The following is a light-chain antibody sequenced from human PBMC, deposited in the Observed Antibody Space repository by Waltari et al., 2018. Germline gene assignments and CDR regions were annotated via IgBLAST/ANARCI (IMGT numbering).Light chain of an antibody. V-gene: IGKV3-11*01. CDR3: QQRSAWPTT. Sequence: EIVVTQSPATLSLSPGEGATLSCRTSESVSSNLAWFQQKEGKPPRLVIYDASSRAADTPARFSGGGSVTDYTLTISSLEPEDFATYYCQQRSAWPTTFGQGTRLEI. CDR2: DAS. CDR1: ESVSSN. J-gene: IGKJ5*01.